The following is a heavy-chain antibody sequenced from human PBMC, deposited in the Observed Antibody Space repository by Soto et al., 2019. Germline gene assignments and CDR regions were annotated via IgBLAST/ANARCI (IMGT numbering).Heavy chain of an antibody. CDR3: AKYSLLRTLDSSGYYSGPNDY. CDR1: EFNIGGFA. J-gene: IGHJ4*02. Sequence: PGGSLRLSCTASEFNIGGFAVSCVSKTTGKGLKWVSAISGSGGSTYYADSVKGRFTIYRDNSKNTLYLQMNSLRAEDTAVYYCAKYSLLRTLDSSGYYSGPNDYWGQGTLVTVSS. V-gene: IGHV3-23*01. CDR2: ISGSGGST. D-gene: IGHD3-22*01.